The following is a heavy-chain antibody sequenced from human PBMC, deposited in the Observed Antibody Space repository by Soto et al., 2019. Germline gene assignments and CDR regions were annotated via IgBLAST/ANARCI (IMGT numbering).Heavy chain of an antibody. D-gene: IGHD2-2*01. J-gene: IGHJ6*03. CDR2: INAGNGNT. V-gene: IGHV1-3*01. CDR3: ASLPAADYYYYYMDV. Sequence: ASVKVSCKASGYTFTSYAMHWVRQAPGQRLEWMGWINAGNGNTKYSQKFQGRVTITRDTSASTACMELSSLRSEDTAVYYCASLPAADYYYYYMDVWGKGTTVTVSS. CDR1: GYTFTSYA.